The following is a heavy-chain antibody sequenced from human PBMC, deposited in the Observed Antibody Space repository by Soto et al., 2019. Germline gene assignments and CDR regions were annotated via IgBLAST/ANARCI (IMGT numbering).Heavy chain of an antibody. CDR3: ARVADIVATIGDDAFDI. J-gene: IGHJ3*02. V-gene: IGHV3-33*01. CDR2: IWYDGSNK. CDR1: GFTFSSYG. D-gene: IGHD5-12*01. Sequence: GGSLRLSCAASGFTFSSYGMHWVRQAPGKGLEWVAVIWYDGSNKYYADSVKGRFTISRDNSKNTLYLQMNSLRAEDTAVYYCARVADIVATIGDDAFDIWGQGTMVTVSS.